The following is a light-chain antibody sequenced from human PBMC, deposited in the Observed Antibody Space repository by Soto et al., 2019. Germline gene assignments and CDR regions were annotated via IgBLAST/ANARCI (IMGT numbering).Light chain of an antibody. CDR3: CSYTNSSPYV. CDR2: DVS. Sequence: QSALTQPASVSGSPGQSITISCTGTSSDVGAYTYVYWFQQYPGKAPKLMIYDVSNRPSGVSNRFSGSKSGNTASLTISGRQAEDEADYYCCSYTNSSPYVFGTGTKRTVL. V-gene: IGLV2-14*01. J-gene: IGLJ1*01. CDR1: SSDVGAYTY.